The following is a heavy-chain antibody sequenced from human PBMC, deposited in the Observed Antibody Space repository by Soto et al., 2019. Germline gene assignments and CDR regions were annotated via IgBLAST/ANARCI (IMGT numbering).Heavy chain of an antibody. CDR1: GFSFSTYA. V-gene: IGHV3-23*01. D-gene: IGHD3-10*01. CDR2: LVGSGGTT. CDR3: AKNERRPPGSGSNDYYHYHMDV. J-gene: IGHJ6*03. Sequence: GGSLRLSCAASGFSFSTYAMSWVRQAPGKGLEWVSSLVGSGGTTYYADSVKGRFTISRDNSKNTLYLQMDSLRADDTAVYYCAKNERRPPGSGSNDYYHYHMDVWGKGTTVTVSS.